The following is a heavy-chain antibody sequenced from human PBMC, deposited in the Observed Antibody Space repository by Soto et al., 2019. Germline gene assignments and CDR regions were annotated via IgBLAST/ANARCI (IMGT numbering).Heavy chain of an antibody. CDR1: GITVSSNY. CDR3: AREYSYGYYYYYGMDV. D-gene: IGHD5-18*01. J-gene: IGHJ6*02. V-gene: IGHV3-66*01. Sequence: EVQLVESGGGLVQPGGSLRLSCATSGITVSSNYMSWVRQAPGKGLEWVSVIYSDGSTYYADSVKGRFTISRDNSKNTLYLQMNSLRAEDTAVYYCAREYSYGYYYYYGMDVWGQGTTVTVSS. CDR2: IYSDGST.